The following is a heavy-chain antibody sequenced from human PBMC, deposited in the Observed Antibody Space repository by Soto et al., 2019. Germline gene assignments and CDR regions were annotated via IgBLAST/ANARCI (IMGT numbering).Heavy chain of an antibody. CDR1: GGSISSSSYY. V-gene: IGHV4-39*01. CDR2: IYYSGST. CDR3: ARHVYYGSGRLRQMDY. J-gene: IGHJ4*02. Sequence: QLLESGPGLVKPSETLSLTCTVSGGSISSSSYYWGWIRQPPGKGLEWIGSIYYSGSTYYNPSLKSRVTISVDTSKNQFSLKLSSVTAADTAVYYCARHVYYGSGRLRQMDYWGQGTLVTVSS. D-gene: IGHD3-10*01.